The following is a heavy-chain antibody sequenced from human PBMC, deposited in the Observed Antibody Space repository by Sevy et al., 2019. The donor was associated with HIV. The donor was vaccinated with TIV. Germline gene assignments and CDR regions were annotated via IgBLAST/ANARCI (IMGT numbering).Heavy chain of an antibody. V-gene: IGHV4-39*01. D-gene: IGHD3-22*01. Sequence: SESLSLTCAVSGGSISSSSYYWGWIRQPPGKGLEWIGSFYYSGSTYYNPSLKSRVTISVDPSKNQFSLKLSSVTAADTXVYYXARLGNAKYYYDSSXYXXXXXWGXGTLVTVSS. CDR3: ARLGNAKYYYDSSXYXXXXX. CDR1: GGSISSSSYY. CDR2: FYYSGST. J-gene: IGHJ4*02.